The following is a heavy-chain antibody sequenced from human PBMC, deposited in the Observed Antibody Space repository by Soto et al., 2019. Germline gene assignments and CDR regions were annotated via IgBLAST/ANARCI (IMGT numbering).Heavy chain of an antibody. CDR3: ARGTGYYGSGSYWTNNYYYYGMDV. Sequence: HGESLKISCKGSGYSFTSYWISWVRQMPGKGLEWMGRIDPSDSYTNYSPSFQGHVTISADKSISTAYLQWSSLKASDTAMYYCARGTGYYGSGSYWTNNYYYYGMDVWGQGATVTVSS. J-gene: IGHJ6*02. V-gene: IGHV5-10-1*01. CDR1: GYSFTSYW. CDR2: IDPSDSYT. D-gene: IGHD3-10*01.